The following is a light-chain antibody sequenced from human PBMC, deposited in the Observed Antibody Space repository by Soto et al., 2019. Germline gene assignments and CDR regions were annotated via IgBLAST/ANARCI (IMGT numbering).Light chain of an antibody. V-gene: IGKV1-5*01. Sequence: EIQMTQSPSTVSVSVGDRVTITCRASQSVSWWLAWYQQRPGKGPKLLIYDASSLQSGVPSRFSGSGSGTEFTLTISSLQPDDFATYYCQQYNSLWTSGQRTEVDI. J-gene: IGKJ1*01. CDR3: QQYNSLWT. CDR2: DAS. CDR1: QSVSWW.